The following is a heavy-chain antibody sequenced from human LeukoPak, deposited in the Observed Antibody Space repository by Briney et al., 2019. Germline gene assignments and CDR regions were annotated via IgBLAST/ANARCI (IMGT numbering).Heavy chain of an antibody. CDR1: GYTFTSYY. D-gene: IGHD2-2*01. V-gene: IGHV1-46*01. CDR2: INPSGGST. Sequence: GASVKVSCKASGYTFTSYYMHWVRQAPGQGLEWMGIINPSGGSTSYAQKFQGRVTMTRDTSTSTVYMELSSLRSEDTAVYYCARWALMERKAGYCSSTSCYGLGYWGQGTLVTVSS. J-gene: IGHJ4*02. CDR3: ARWALMERKAGYCSSTSCYGLGY.